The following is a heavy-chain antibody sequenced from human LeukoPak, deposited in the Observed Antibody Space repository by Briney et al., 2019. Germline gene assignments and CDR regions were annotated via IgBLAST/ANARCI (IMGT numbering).Heavy chain of an antibody. V-gene: IGHV3-74*01. D-gene: IGHD1-26*01. CDR3: IRAPRWEGGNNWFDP. Sequence: GGSLRLSCAASGFIFSNFWMHWVRQAPEKGLVWVSRISPDGRKTDYADSVKGRFIISRENAESTLYLQMNILRPEDTAVYYCIRAPRWEGGNNWFDPWGQGTLVTVSS. CDR2: ISPDGRKT. CDR1: GFIFSNFW. J-gene: IGHJ5*02.